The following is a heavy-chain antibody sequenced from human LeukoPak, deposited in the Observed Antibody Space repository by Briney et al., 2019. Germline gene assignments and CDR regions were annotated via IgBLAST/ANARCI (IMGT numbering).Heavy chain of an antibody. Sequence: PSETLSLTCTVSGGSISSYYWSWLRQPAGKGLEWIGRIYTSGSTNYNPSLKSRVTMSVDTSKNQFSLKLSPVTAADTAVYYCAGIAVAGQTYYYFDYWGQGTLVPVSS. D-gene: IGHD6-19*01. CDR2: IYTSGST. CDR1: GGSISSYY. CDR3: AGIAVAGQTYYYFDY. V-gene: IGHV4-4*07. J-gene: IGHJ4*02.